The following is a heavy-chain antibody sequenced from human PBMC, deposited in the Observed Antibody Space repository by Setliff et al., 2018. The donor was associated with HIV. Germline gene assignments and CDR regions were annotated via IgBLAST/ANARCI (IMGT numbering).Heavy chain of an antibody. CDR1: GYTLIELS. CDR2: FDPEDGET. CDR3: ARDLPTPNWGFDY. D-gene: IGHD7-27*01. Sequence: GASVKVSCKVSGYTLIELSMHWVRQAPGKGLEWMGGFDPEDGETIYAQKFQGRVTATTDTSASTAYMELSSLRSEDTAVYYCARDLPTPNWGFDYWGQGTLVTVSS. J-gene: IGHJ4*02. V-gene: IGHV1-24*01.